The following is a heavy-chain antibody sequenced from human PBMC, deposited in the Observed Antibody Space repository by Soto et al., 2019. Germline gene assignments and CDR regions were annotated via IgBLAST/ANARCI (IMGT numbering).Heavy chain of an antibody. CDR2: TYYRSKWYN. D-gene: IGHD6-19*01. V-gene: IGHV6-1*01. J-gene: IGHJ6*02. CDR3: ARGVAAPTWGNDYGMDV. CDR1: GDSVSSNNAA. Sequence: SQTLSLTCAISGDSVSSNNAAWNWIRQSPSRGLEWLGRTYYRSKWYNDYAVSVKSRITINPDTSKNQFSLQLSSVTPEDTAVYYCARGVAAPTWGNDYGMDVWGQGTTVTVPS.